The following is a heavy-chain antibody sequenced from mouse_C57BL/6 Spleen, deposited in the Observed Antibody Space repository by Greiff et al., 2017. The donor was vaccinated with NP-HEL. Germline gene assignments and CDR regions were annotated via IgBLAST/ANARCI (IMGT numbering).Heavy chain of an antibody. J-gene: IGHJ2*01. CDR1: GYTFTDYE. V-gene: IGHV1-15*01. CDR3: LITTVVATRDY. D-gene: IGHD1-1*01. CDR2: IDPETGGT. Sequence: QVQLQQSGAELVRPGASVTLSCKASGYTFTDYEMHWVKQTPVHGLEWIGAIDPETGGTAYNQKFKGKAILTADKSSSTAYMELRSLTSEDSAVYYCLITTVVATRDYWGQGTTLTVSS.